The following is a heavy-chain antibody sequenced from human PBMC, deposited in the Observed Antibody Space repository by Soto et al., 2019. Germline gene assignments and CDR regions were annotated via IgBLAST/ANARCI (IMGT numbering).Heavy chain of an antibody. J-gene: IGHJ4*02. D-gene: IGHD6-19*01. CDR3: AKVGAVAGTGEYHFDY. V-gene: IGHV3-30*18. CDR2: ISYDGSNK. CDR1: GFTFSSYG. Sequence: QVQLVESGGGVVQPGRSLRLSCAASGFTFSSYGMHWVRQAPGKGLEWVAVISYDGSNKYYADSVKGRFTISRDNSKNTLYLQMNSLRAEDTAVYYCAKVGAVAGTGEYHFDYWGQGTLVTVSS.